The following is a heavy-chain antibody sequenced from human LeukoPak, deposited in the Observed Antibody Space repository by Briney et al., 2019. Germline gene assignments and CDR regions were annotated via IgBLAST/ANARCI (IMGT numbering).Heavy chain of an antibody. V-gene: IGHV4-59*01. CDR3: ARGKIAVAGKPFDY. Sequence: SETLSLTCTVSGGSISSYYWSWIRQPPGKGLEWIGYIYYSGSTNHNPSLKSRVTISVDTSKNQFSLKLSSVTAADTAVYYCARGKIAVAGKPFDYWGQGTLVTVSS. CDR1: GGSISSYY. D-gene: IGHD6-19*01. CDR2: IYYSGST. J-gene: IGHJ4*02.